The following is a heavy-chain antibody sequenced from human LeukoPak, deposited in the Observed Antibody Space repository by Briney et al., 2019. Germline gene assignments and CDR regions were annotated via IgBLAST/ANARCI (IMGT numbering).Heavy chain of an antibody. V-gene: IGHV1-2*02. CDR1: GYTFTGYY. D-gene: IGHD1-26*01. Sequence: GASLRLSCKASGYTFTGYYMHWVRQAPGQGLEWMAWINPNSGGTNYAQKVQGRVTMTRDTSISTAYLQLSRLRSDDTAVYYCARTLVGAVSGYYYWGQGTLVTVS. J-gene: IGHJ4*02. CDR2: INPNSGGT. CDR3: ARTLVGAVSGYYY.